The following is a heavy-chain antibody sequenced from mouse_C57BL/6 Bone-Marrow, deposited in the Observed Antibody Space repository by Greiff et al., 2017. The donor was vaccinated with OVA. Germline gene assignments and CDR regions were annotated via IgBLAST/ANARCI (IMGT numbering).Heavy chain of an antibody. V-gene: IGHV1-26*01. CDR1: GYTFTDYY. CDR2: INPNNGGT. CDR3: ARGYGYDGGFAY. J-gene: IGHJ3*01. D-gene: IGHD2-2*01. Sequence: EVQLQQSGPELVKPGASVKISCKASGYTFTDYYMNWVKQSHGKSLEWIGDINPNNGGTSYNQKFKGKATLTVDKSSSTAYMERRSLTSEDSAVYDCARGYGYDGGFAYWGQGTLVTVSA.